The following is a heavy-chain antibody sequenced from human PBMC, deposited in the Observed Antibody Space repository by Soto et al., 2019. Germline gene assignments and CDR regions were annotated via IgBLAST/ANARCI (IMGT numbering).Heavy chain of an antibody. CDR2: ISSSSSYI. J-gene: IGHJ4*02. D-gene: IGHD3-16*01. Sequence: GGSLRFSCAASGFTFSSYSMNWVRQAPGKGLEWVSSISSSSSYIYYADSVKGRFTISRDNAKNSLYLQMNSLRAEDTAVYYCARDKVGDYDYMAPALRYWGQGTLVTVSS. CDR3: ARDKVGDYDYMAPALRY. CDR1: GFTFSSYS. V-gene: IGHV3-21*01.